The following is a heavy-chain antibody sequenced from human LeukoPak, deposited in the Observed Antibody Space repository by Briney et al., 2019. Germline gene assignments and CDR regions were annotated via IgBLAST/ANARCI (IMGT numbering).Heavy chain of an antibody. CDR1: GFTFSSYG. CDR3: ANIYYYGSGSPFY. D-gene: IGHD3-10*01. CDR2: ISGSGGST. J-gene: IGHJ4*02. Sequence: PGGSLRLSCAASGFTFSSYGMSWVRQAPGKGLEWVSAISGSGGSTYYADSVKGRFTISRDNSKNTLYLQMNSLRAEDTAVYYCANIYYYGSGSPFYWGQGTLVTVSS. V-gene: IGHV3-23*01.